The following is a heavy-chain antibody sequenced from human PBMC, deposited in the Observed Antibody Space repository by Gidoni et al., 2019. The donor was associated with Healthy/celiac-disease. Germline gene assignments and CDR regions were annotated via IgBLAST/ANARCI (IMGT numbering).Heavy chain of an antibody. D-gene: IGHD3-9*01. CDR2: IWNDGSKK. CDR1: GFTFSTYG. V-gene: IGHV3-33*01. J-gene: IGHJ6*02. CDR3: ARGYAVTDYYYHSMDV. Sequence: QVQLVESGGGVVQPGRSLRLSCAASGFTFSTYGMHWVRQAPGKGLEWVAVIWNDGSKKYYAESGKGRFTISRDNPKNTFHLQMNSLRGEDTAVYYCARGYAVTDYYYHSMDVWGQGTTVTVSS.